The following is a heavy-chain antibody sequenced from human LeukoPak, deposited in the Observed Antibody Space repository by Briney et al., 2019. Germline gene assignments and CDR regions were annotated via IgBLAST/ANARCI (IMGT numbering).Heavy chain of an antibody. CDR2: ISYDGSNK. CDR3: ATPTYYYDSSGYIPEAFDI. Sequence: GGSLRLSCAASGFTFSSYGMHWVRQAPGKGLEWVAVISYDGSNKYYADSVKGRFTISRDNSKNTLYLQMNSLRAEDTAVYYCATPTYYYDSSGYIPEAFDIWGQGTMVTVSS. CDR1: GFTFSSYG. J-gene: IGHJ3*02. D-gene: IGHD3-22*01. V-gene: IGHV3-30*03.